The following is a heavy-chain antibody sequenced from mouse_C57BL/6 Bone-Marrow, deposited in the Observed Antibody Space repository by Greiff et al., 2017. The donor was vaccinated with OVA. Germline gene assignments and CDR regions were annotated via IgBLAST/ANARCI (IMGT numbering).Heavy chain of an antibody. V-gene: IGHV14-4*01. J-gene: IGHJ4*01. CDR2: IDPENGDT. Sequence: VQLQQSGAELVRPGASVKFSCTASGFNFKDYYMHWVNQRPEQGLEWIGWIDPENGDTEYASKFQGKATITADTSSNTAYLQLSSRTSEDAAVYCSSRCYSYAMECWGQGTSVTVAS. CDR1: GFNFKDYY. CDR3: SRCYSYAMEC. D-gene: IGHD2-12*01.